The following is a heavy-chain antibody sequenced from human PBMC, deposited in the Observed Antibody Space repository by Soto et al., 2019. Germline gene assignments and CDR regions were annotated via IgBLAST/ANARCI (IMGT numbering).Heavy chain of an antibody. V-gene: IGHV1-3*01. D-gene: IGHD2-8*01. CDR2: INAGNGNT. CDR1: GYTFTSYA. Sequence: GASVKVSCKASGYTFTSYAMHWVRQAPGQRLEWMGWINAGNGNTKYSQKFQGRVTITRDTSASTAYMELSSLRSEDTAVYYCARDQGSGVSPPQSYYYYGMDVWGQGTTVTVSS. J-gene: IGHJ6*02. CDR3: ARDQGSGVSPPQSYYYYGMDV.